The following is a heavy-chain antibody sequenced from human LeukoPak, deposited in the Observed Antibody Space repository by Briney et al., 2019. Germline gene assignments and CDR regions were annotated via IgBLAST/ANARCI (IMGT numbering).Heavy chain of an antibody. CDR3: ATQGGELITH. CDR2: ISYDGSNK. CDR1: GFTFSSYG. Sequence: PGGSLRLSCAASGFTFSSYGMHWVRKAPGKGLEWVAVISYDGSNKYYADSVKGRFTISRDNSKNTLYLQMNSLRAEDTAVYYCATQGGELITHWGQGTLVTVSS. V-gene: IGHV3-30*03. D-gene: IGHD1-26*01. J-gene: IGHJ4*02.